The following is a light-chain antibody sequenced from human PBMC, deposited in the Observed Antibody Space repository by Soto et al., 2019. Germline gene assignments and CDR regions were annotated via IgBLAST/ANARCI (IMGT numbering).Light chain of an antibody. CDR1: SSNIGSNY. CDR3: AAWDDSLSGVV. Sequence: QSVLTQPPSASGTPGQRVTLSCSGSSSNIGSNYVYWYQQLPGTTPKLLIYRNNQRPSGVPDRFSGSESGTSASLAISGLRSEDEADYYCAAWDDSLSGVVFGGGTQLTVL. J-gene: IGLJ2*01. CDR2: RNN. V-gene: IGLV1-47*01.